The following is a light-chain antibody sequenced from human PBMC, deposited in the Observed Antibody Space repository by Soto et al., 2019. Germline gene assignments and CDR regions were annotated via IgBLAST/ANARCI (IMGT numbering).Light chain of an antibody. V-gene: IGLV1-44*01. J-gene: IGLJ1*01. CDR3: AAWDDRLNGPSYV. CDR2: TNN. CDR1: TSNIGSNP. Sequence: QSVLTQPLSVSGPPGQTVTISCSASTSNIGSNPVNWYQQLPGTAPRLLISTNNQRPSGVADRFSGSRSGTSASLAISGLQSEDEADYYCAAWDDRLNGPSYVFGTGTKVTVL.